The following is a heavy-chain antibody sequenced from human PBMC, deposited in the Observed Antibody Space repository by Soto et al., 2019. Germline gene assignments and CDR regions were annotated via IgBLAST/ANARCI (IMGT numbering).Heavy chain of an antibody. J-gene: IGHJ5*02. V-gene: IGHV1-69*04. CDR1: GYTFTSYY. D-gene: IGHD6-25*01. Sequence: GASVKVSCKASGYTFTSYYMHWVRQAPGQGLEWIGMIIPIFGIANYAQKFQGRVTITADKSTSTAYMELSSLRSEDTAVYYCARDPPVEQVTASDWFDPWGQGTLVTVSS. CDR3: ARDPPVEQVTASDWFDP. CDR2: IIPIFGIA.